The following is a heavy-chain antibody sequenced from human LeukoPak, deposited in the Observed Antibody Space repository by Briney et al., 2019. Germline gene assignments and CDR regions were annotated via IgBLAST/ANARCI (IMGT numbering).Heavy chain of an antibody. CDR3: ARSITMVRGVIRDY. CDR1: GGSISSYY. V-gene: IGHV4-59*08. Sequence: PSETLSLTCTVSGGSISSYYWSWIRQPPGKGLEWIGYIYYSGSTYYNPSLKSRVTISVDTSKNQFSLKLSSVTAADTAVYYCARSITMVRGVIRDYWGQGTLVTVSS. D-gene: IGHD3-10*01. CDR2: IYYSGST. J-gene: IGHJ4*02.